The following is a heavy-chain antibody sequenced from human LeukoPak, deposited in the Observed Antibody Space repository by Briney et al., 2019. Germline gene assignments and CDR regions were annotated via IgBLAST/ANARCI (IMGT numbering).Heavy chain of an antibody. J-gene: IGHJ3*02. CDR3: ARGRASGVRGLSAFDI. CDR1: GFNFRSYG. V-gene: IGHV3-33*01. Sequence: GGALRLCCAASGFNFRSYGMHWVRQAPGKGLERVEAIWYDGSSKEAADSVKGRFTISRDNFKNTLDLRMNSLGVEDTAVYYCARGRASGVRGLSAFDIWGRGTMVSVSS. CDR2: IWYDGSSK. D-gene: IGHD3-10*01.